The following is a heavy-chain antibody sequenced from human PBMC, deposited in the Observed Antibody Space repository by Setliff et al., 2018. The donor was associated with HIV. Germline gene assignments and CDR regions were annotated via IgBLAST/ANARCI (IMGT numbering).Heavy chain of an antibody. D-gene: IGHD6-13*01. CDR2: IRSSSSYI. V-gene: IGHV3-21*01. CDR1: GFTFSSYR. J-gene: IGHJ4*02. CDR3: AKPAPDIAAAGTYYFDY. Sequence: GGSLRLSCAASGFTFSSYRMNWVRQAPGKGLEWVSSIRSSSSYIYYADSVKGRFTISRDNAKNSLYLQMNSLRDDDTAVYYCAKPAPDIAAAGTYYFDYWGQGTLVTVSS.